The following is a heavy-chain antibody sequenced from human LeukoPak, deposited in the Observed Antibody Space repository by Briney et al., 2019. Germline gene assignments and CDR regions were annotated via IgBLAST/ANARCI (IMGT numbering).Heavy chain of an antibody. V-gene: IGHV3-21*01. Sequence: GGSLRLSCAASGCTFSTYTMNGVRQAPGKGLEWVSSISSSGYYIYYADSVKGRFTISRDNAKNSLYLQMNSLRAEDTAVYYCAREIATAGHLAFDYWGQGILVTVSS. CDR1: GCTFSTYT. D-gene: IGHD6-13*01. CDR3: AREIATAGHLAFDY. J-gene: IGHJ4*02. CDR2: ISSSGYYI.